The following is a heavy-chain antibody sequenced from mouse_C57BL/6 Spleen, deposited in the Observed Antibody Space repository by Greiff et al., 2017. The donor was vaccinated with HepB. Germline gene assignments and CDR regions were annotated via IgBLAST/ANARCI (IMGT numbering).Heavy chain of an antibody. Sequence: EVKLMESGGGLVKPGGSLKLSCAASGFTFSSYAMSWVRQTPEKRLEWVATISYGGSYTYYPDNVKGRFTISRDNAKNNLYVQMSHLKSEDTAMYYCAREVYDYDEGYWGQGTTLTVSS. CDR2: ISYGGSYT. CDR1: GFTFSSYA. J-gene: IGHJ2*01. V-gene: IGHV5-4*01. D-gene: IGHD2-4*01. CDR3: AREVYDYDEGY.